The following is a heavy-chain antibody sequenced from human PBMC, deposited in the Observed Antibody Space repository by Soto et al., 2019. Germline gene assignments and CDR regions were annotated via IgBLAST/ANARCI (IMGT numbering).Heavy chain of an antibody. CDR2: ISAYSGNP. D-gene: IGHD4-17*01. V-gene: IGHV1-18*04. CDR1: GYTFTTYG. Sequence: QVQLVQSGAEVKKPGASVKVSCKASGYTFTTYGITWVRQAPGQGLEWMGWISAYSGNPNYAQKLQGRLTETTDTSANTAYMDLRSLRSDDTAVYYCARVVKAGDYGDYGRYYFDYWGHGTLVTVSS. CDR3: ARVVKAGDYGDYGRYYFDY. J-gene: IGHJ4*01.